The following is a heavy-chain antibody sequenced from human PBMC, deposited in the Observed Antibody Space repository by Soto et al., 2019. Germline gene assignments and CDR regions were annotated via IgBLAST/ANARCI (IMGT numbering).Heavy chain of an antibody. J-gene: IGHJ6*02. Sequence: PSETLSLTCTVSGGSVSSGSYYWSWIRQPPGKGLEWIGYIYYSGSTNYNPSLKSRVTISVDTSKNQFSLKLSSVTAADTAVYYCAREFVYYYDSSGYYSDGMDGWGQGTTVAVSS. CDR2: IYYSGST. CDR1: GGSVSSGSYY. D-gene: IGHD3-22*01. CDR3: AREFVYYYDSSGYYSDGMDG. V-gene: IGHV4-61*01.